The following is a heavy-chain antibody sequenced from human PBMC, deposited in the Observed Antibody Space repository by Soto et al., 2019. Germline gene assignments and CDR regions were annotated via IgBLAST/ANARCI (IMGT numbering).Heavy chain of an antibody. Sequence: PGESLKISCKGPGHLFNNHWIGWVRQTPGKGLEWMGLIFTRDSETKTSPSFQGHVSFSVDNSINTVYLQWTSLKTTDTGIYFCARGYFDSGHGYDLWVQGTLVTVS. CDR2: IFTRDSET. CDR3: ARGYFDSGHGYDL. CDR1: GHLFNNHW. J-gene: IGHJ5*02. V-gene: IGHV5-51*01. D-gene: IGHD3-10*01.